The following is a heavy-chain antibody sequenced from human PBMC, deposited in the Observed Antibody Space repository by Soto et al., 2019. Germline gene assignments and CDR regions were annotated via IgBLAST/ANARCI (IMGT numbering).Heavy chain of an antibody. CDR3: AGGGVRGVITRTRDYYGMDV. V-gene: IGHV5-51*01. CDR1: GYTFVNYW. CDR2: IYPGDSDT. D-gene: IGHD3-10*01. Sequence: LGESLKISCKGFGYTFVNYWIGWVRQMPGKGLEWMGIIYPGDSDTRYSPSFQGQVTISADKSISTAYLQWSSLKASDTAMYYCAGGGVRGVITRTRDYYGMDVWGQGTTVTVSS. J-gene: IGHJ6*02.